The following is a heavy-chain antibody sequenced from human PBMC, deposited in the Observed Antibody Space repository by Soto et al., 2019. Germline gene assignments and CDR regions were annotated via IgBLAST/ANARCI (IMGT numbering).Heavy chain of an antibody. CDR3: ARASDDRRPRMVAGFDY. CDR1: GGTFSSYA. Sequence: QVQLVQSGAEVKKPGSSVKVSCKASGGTFSSYAISWVRQAPGQGLEWMGGIIPIFGTANYAQKFQGRVTITADETTSTAYMELSSLRSEDRAVYYCARASDDRRPRMVAGFDYWGQGTLVTGSS. CDR2: IIPIFGTA. J-gene: IGHJ4*02. V-gene: IGHV1-69*01. D-gene: IGHD6-19*01.